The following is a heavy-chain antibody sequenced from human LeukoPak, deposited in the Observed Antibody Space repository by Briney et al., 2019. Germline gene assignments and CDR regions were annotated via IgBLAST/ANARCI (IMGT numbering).Heavy chain of an antibody. J-gene: IGHJ5*02. Sequence: GASVRVSCKASGYTFTGYYMHWVRQAPGQGLEWMGWINPNSGGTNYAQKFQGRVTMTRDTSISTAYMELSRLRSDDTAVYYCARDIVMVTYWFDPCGKGTLVTVSS. D-gene: IGHD5-18*01. V-gene: IGHV1-2*02. CDR2: INPNSGGT. CDR3: ARDIVMVTYWFDP. CDR1: GYTFTGYY.